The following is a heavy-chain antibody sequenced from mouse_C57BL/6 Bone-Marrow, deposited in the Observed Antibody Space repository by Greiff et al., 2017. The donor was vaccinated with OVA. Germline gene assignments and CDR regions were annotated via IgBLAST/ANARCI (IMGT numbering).Heavy chain of an antibody. CDR1: GYTFTSYW. CDR3: ARSPYGDYFDY. V-gene: IGHV1-61*01. J-gene: IGHJ2*01. D-gene: IGHD1-1*02. Sequence: QVQLKESGAELVRPGSSVKLSCKASGYTFTSYWMDWVKQRPGQGLEWIGNIYPSDSETHYNQKFKDKATLTVDKSSSTAYMQLSSLTSEDSAVYYCARSPYGDYFDYWGQGTTLTVAS. CDR2: IYPSDSET.